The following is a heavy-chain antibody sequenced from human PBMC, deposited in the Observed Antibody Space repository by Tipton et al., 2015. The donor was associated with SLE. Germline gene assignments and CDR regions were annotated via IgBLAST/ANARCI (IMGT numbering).Heavy chain of an antibody. D-gene: IGHD4-17*01. CDR3: ARVVPRGDYLGAFDI. V-gene: IGHV4-39*07. J-gene: IGHJ3*02. Sequence: TLSLTCTVSGASISSSSYYWGWIRHPPGKGLVWVGRIYCSGSTYYNPSLKRRVTITVYTSKNQFSLKLSSVTVADTAVYYCARVVPRGDYLGAFDIWGQGTMVTVSS. CDR1: GASISSSSYY. CDR2: IYCSGST.